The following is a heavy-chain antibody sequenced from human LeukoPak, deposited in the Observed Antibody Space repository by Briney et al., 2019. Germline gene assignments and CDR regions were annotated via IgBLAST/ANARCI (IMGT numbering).Heavy chain of an antibody. CDR3: AKTGGSSWYSAVDY. V-gene: IGHV3-30*02. CDR1: GFTFSNYD. CDR2: IRFDGINK. J-gene: IGHJ4*02. Sequence: GGSLRLSCAASGFTFSNYDLHWVRQAPGKGLEWVTFIRFDGINKYYADSVKGRFTISRDNSKNTLYLQMNSLRGEDTAVYYCAKTGGSSWYSAVDYWGQGTLVTVSS. D-gene: IGHD6-13*01.